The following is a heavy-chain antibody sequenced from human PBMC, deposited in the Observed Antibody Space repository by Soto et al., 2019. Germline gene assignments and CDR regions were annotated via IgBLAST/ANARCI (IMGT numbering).Heavy chain of an antibody. CDR3: ARGGSYDYVWGSYRLTPFDY. Sequence: SETLSLTCAVYGGSFCGYYWSWIRQPPGKGLEWIGEINHSGSTNYNPSLKSRVTISVDTSKNQFSLKLSSVTAADTAVYYCARGGSYDYVWGSYRLTPFDYWGQGTLVTVSS. J-gene: IGHJ4*02. CDR1: GGSFCGYY. V-gene: IGHV4-34*01. D-gene: IGHD3-16*02. CDR2: INHSGST.